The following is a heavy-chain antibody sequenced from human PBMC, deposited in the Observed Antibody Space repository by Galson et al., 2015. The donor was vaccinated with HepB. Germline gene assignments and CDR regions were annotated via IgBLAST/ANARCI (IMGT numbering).Heavy chain of an antibody. CDR3: AREGDIVPTLLYY. CDR2: IIPILGTT. J-gene: IGHJ4*02. D-gene: IGHD5-12*01. CDR1: GDTFSSYT. V-gene: IGHV1-69*08. Sequence: SVKVSCKASGDTFSSYTTTWVRRAPGQGLEWMGRIIPILGTTDYAEKFQGRVTITADKSTSTAYMELSSLKSDDTAVYYCAREGDIVPTLLYYWGQGTLVTVSS.